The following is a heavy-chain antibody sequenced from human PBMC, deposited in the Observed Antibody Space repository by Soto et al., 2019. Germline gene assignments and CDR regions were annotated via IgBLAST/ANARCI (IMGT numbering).Heavy chain of an antibody. J-gene: IGHJ4*02. V-gene: IGHV3-23*01. CDR2: ISGSGGST. D-gene: IGHD6-13*01. Sequence: EVQLLESGGGLVQPGGSLRLSCAASGFTFSDDAMSWVRQAPGKGLEWVSSISGSGGSTYYADYVKGRFTISRDNSKNTLYLQMTTLTADDTALYYCAKDPSSSWGNFDFWGQGTLVTVSS. CDR3: AKDPSSSWGNFDF. CDR1: GFTFSDDA.